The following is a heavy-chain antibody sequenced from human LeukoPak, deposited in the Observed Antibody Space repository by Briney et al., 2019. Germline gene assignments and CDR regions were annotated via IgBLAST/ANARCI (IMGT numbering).Heavy chain of an antibody. Sequence: GRSLRLSCAASGFTFSSYGMHWVRQAPGKGLEWVAVASNDAINKYYVDSVKGRFTISRDSSKNTLYLQMNSLRAEDTAVYYCSWELLRWGQGTLVTVSS. J-gene: IGHJ4*02. CDR2: ASNDAINK. CDR1: GFTFSSYG. D-gene: IGHD2-15*01. CDR3: SWELLR. V-gene: IGHV3-30*03.